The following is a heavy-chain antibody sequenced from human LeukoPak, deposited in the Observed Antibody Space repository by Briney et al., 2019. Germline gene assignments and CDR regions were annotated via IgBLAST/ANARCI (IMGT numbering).Heavy chain of an antibody. CDR3: AGDTHSSSWYDH. CDR1: GLTFSSHW. V-gene: IGHV3-53*01. D-gene: IGHD6-19*01. J-gene: IGHJ5*02. CDR2: IYSDGNT. Sequence: PGGSLRLSCAASGLTFSSHWMHWVRQAPGKGLEWVSFIYSDGNTYYGDSVKGRFTLSRDSSRNTLYLQMNSLTVDDTAVYYCAGDTHSSSWYDHWGQGTLVTVSS.